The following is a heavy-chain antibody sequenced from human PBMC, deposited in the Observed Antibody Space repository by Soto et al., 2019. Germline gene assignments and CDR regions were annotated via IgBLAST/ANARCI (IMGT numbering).Heavy chain of an antibody. D-gene: IGHD2-15*01. CDR3: ARDRCSGGSCYFSYYYGMDV. Sequence: SETLSLTCTVSGGSTSSGDYYWSWIRQPPGKGLEWIGYIYYSGSTYYNPSLKSRVTISVDTSKNQFSLKLSSVTAADTAVYYCARDRCSGGSCYFSYYYGMDVWGQGTTVTVSS. CDR1: GGSTSSGDYY. J-gene: IGHJ6*02. CDR2: IYYSGST. V-gene: IGHV4-30-4*01.